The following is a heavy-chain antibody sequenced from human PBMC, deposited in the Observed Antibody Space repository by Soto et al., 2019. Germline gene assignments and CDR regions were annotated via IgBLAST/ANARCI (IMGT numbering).Heavy chain of an antibody. Sequence: GSLRLSYTAAGVTFNKYGRTWVRQAQGKGLDWVATIRHDGSEKSNLDSVEGRFTISRDNSKNTLYLQMNSLRDEDTAVYFCARSGDCTGTRCHLRGPFDSWGPGTLVTVSS. V-gene: IGHV3-7*01. CDR2: IRHDGSEK. CDR3: ARSGDCTGTRCHLRGPFDS. D-gene: IGHD2-8*02. CDR1: GVTFNKYG. J-gene: IGHJ4*02.